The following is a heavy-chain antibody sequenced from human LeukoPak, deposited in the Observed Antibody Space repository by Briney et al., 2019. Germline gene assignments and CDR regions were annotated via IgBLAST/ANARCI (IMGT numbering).Heavy chain of an antibody. D-gene: IGHD3-9*01. Sequence: ASVKVSCKASGYTFTSYDINWVRQAPGQGLEWMGWINPNSGGTNYAQKFQGRVTMTRDTSISTAYMELSRLRSDDTAVYYCARVTNVLRYFDWLLAPPPYFDYWGQGTLVTVSS. CDR1: GYTFTSYD. CDR3: ARVTNVLRYFDWLLAPPPYFDY. V-gene: IGHV1-2*02. CDR2: INPNSGGT. J-gene: IGHJ4*02.